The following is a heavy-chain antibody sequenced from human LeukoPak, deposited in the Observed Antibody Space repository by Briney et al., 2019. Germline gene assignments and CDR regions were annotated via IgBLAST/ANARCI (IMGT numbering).Heavy chain of an antibody. CDR3: ARHGSSGDSETFDI. CDR2: IYYSGSI. Sequence: SETLSLTCTVSGGSISRSSYYWGRIRQPPGKGLEWIASIYYSGSIYYNPSLQSRVTISLDTSKNQFSLKLSSVTAADTAVYYCARHGSSGDSETFDIWGQGTMVTVSS. J-gene: IGHJ3*02. CDR1: GGSISRSSYY. V-gene: IGHV4-39*01. D-gene: IGHD2-15*01.